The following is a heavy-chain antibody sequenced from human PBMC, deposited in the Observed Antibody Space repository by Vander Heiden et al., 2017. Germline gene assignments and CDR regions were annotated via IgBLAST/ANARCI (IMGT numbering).Heavy chain of an antibody. CDR1: GVSLMVSG. CDR2: IWHDGSEK. V-gene: IGHV3-33*01. Sequence: QVHLVESQGGVVQTGTSLSLSCVGSGVSLMVSGMYWVRQAPGKGLEWVAVIWHDGSEKYYADSVKGRFTISRDNSKNTVYLEMDSLRVEDTAVYYCAREIQSSYSHWGLGTQVTVSS. J-gene: IGHJ4*02. CDR3: AREIQSSYSH. D-gene: IGHD3-22*01.